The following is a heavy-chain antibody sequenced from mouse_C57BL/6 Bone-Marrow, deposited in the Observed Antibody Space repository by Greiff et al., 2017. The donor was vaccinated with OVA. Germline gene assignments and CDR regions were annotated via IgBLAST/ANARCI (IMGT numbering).Heavy chain of an antibody. J-gene: IGHJ4*01. Sequence: EVKLMESGGGLVKPGGSLKLSCAASGFTFSSYAMSWVRQTPEKRLEWVATLSDGGSYTYYPDNVKGRFTISRDNAKNNLYLQMSHLKSEDTAMYYCARADSNYVDYAMDYWGQGTSVTVSS. CDR3: ARADSNYVDYAMDY. D-gene: IGHD2-5*01. V-gene: IGHV5-4*03. CDR2: LSDGGSYT. CDR1: GFTFSSYA.